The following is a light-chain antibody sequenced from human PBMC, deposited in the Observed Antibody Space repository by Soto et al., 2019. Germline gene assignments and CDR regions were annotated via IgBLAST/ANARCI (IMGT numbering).Light chain of an antibody. V-gene: IGKV3D-15*01. CDR1: QSVSSN. CDR2: GAS. Sequence: EIVMTQSPXXLXVSPGERATLSCRASQSVSSNLAWYQQKPGQAPRLLIYGASTRATGIPARFSGSGSGTEFTLTISSLQSEDFAVYYCQQYNNWPPLTFGGGTKVEIK. CDR3: QQYNNWPPLT. J-gene: IGKJ4*01.